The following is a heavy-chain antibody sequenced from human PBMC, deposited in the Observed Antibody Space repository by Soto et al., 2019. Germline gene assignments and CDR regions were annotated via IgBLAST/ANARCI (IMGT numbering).Heavy chain of an antibody. V-gene: IGHV1-3*01. J-gene: IGHJ4*02. D-gene: IGHD2-15*01. Sequence: ASVKVSCKASGYTFTSYAMHWVRQAPGQRLEWMGWINAGNGNTKYSQKFQGRVTITRDTSASTAYMELSSLRPEDTAVYYCAVHCSGGSCYFDYWGQGTLVTVSS. CDR3: AVHCSGGSCYFDY. CDR2: INAGNGNT. CDR1: GYTFTSYA.